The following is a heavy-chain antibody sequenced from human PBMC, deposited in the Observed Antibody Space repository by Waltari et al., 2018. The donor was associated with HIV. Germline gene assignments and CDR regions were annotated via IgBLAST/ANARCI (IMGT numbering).Heavy chain of an antibody. Sequence: DVQLVVSGGGLVQPGGSLRLSCAAPGFKFDDYAMHWVRQAPGKGLEWVSGISRNSGTIGYADSVKGRFTISRDNAKNSLSLQMNSLRAEDTAVYYCATTHGSGDYDNDFDYWGQGTLV. CDR2: ISRNSGTI. J-gene: IGHJ4*02. CDR3: ATTHGSGDYDNDFDY. CDR1: GFKFDDYA. V-gene: IGHV3-9*01. D-gene: IGHD3-10*01.